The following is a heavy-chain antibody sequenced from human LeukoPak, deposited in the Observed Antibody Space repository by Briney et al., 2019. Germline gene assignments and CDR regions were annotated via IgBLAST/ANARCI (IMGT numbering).Heavy chain of an antibody. CDR1: GFTFSSYW. CDR2: INGDGSTT. V-gene: IGHV3-74*01. Sequence: GGSLRLSCAASGFTFSSYWMHWVRQAPGKGLVWVSRINGDGSTTSYAGSVKGRFTISRDNAKNTLYLQMNSLRAEDTAVYYCARSGIAVGDYWGQGTLVTVSS. D-gene: IGHD6-19*01. CDR3: ARSGIAVGDY. J-gene: IGHJ4*02.